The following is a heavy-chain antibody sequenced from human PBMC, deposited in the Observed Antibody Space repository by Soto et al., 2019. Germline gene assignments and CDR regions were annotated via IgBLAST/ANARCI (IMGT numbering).Heavy chain of an antibody. CDR3: ARDRHYDFWSGYYRYYFDY. CDR2: ISSSSSYI. Sequence: GGSLRLSCAASGFTFSSYSMNWVRQAPGKGLEWVSSISSSSSYIYYADSVKGRFTISRDNAKNSLYLQMNSLRAEDTAVYYCARDRHYDFWSGYYRYYFDYWGQGTLVTVS. V-gene: IGHV3-21*01. J-gene: IGHJ4*02. D-gene: IGHD3-3*01. CDR1: GFTFSSYS.